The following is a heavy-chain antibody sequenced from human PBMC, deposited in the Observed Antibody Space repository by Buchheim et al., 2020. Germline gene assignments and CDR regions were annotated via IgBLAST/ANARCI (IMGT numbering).Heavy chain of an antibody. CDR2: IYYSGST. CDR1: GGSISSSSYY. CDR3: ARASYYYGSGRRGYYGMDV. Sequence: QLQLQESGPGLVKPSETLSLTCTVSGGSISSSSYYWGWIRQPPGKGLEWIGSIYYSGSTYYNPSLKSRVTIPVDPSQNPFSLKLSSVTAADTAVYYCARASYYYGSGRRGYYGMDVWGQGTT. D-gene: IGHD3-10*01. J-gene: IGHJ6*02. V-gene: IGHV4-39*07.